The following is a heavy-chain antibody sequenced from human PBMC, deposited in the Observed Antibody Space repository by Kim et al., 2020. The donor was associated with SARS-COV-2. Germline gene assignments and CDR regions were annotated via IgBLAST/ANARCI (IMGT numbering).Heavy chain of an antibody. J-gene: IGHJ4*02. V-gene: IGHV3-33*01. D-gene: IGHD6-13*01. CDR1: GFTFSSYG. CDR2: IWYDGSNK. CDR3: AREGHSSWYGNSFGY. Sequence: GGSLRLSCAASGFTFSSYGMHWVRQAPGKGLEWVAVIWYDGSNKYYADSVKGRFTISRDNSKNTLYLQMNSLRAEDTAVYYCAREGHSSWYGNSFGYWGQGTLVTVSS.